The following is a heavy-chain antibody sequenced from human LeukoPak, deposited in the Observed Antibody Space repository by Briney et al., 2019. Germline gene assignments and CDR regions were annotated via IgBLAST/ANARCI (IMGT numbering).Heavy chain of an antibody. CDR2: ISYDGSNK. CDR3: ASYDSSGPDAFDI. CDR1: GFTFSDYY. V-gene: IGHV3-30*03. Sequence: GGSLRLSCAASGFTFSDYYMSWVRQAPGKGLEWVAVISYDGSNKYYADSVKGRFTISRDNSKNTLYLQMNSLRAEDTAVYYCASYDSSGPDAFDIWGQGTMVTVSS. D-gene: IGHD3-22*01. J-gene: IGHJ3*02.